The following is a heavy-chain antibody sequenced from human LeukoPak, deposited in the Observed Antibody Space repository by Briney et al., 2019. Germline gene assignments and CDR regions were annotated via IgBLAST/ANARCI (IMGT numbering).Heavy chain of an antibody. CDR3: ARGPYAYTSSATLGSYNWFDP. J-gene: IGHJ5*02. CDR1: GYSFPNYW. CDR2: IYPGDSHT. V-gene: IGHV5-51*01. Sequence: GESLKISCKGSGYSFPNYWIGWVRQMPGKGLEWMGIIYPGDSHTRYSPSFQDQVTISVDKSISTAYLQWSSLKASDTAMYYCARGPYAYTSSATLGSYNWFDPWGQGGLVTVSS. D-gene: IGHD2-2*02.